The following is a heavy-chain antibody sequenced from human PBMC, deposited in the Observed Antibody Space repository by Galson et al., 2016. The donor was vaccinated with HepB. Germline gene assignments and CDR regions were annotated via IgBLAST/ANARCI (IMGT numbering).Heavy chain of an antibody. V-gene: IGHV3-23*01. J-gene: IGHJ3*02. CDR2: ISGSGDTT. Sequence: SLRLSCAGTGFTFSTYAMSWVRQAPGKRLEWVSAISGSGDTTYYADSVKGRFSISRDNSKNTLYLQMNSLRAEDTAVYYCAKDDDDYNDAFDIWGQGTMVTVSS. CDR1: GFTFSTYA. D-gene: IGHD5-24*01. CDR3: AKDDDDYNDAFDI.